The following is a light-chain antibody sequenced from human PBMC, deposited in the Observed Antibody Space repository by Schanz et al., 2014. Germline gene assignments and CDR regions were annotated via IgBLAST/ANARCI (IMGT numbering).Light chain of an antibody. CDR1: SSDIGNYNY. J-gene: IGLJ3*02. V-gene: IGLV2-8*01. CDR3: CSYAGSYNFWV. Sequence: QSALTQPPSASGSPGQSVTISCTGTSSDIGNYNYVSWYQQHPGQAPKLVIYEVTKRPSGVPDRFSGSKSGNTASLTISGLQAEDEADYYCCSYAGSYNFWVFGGGTKLTVL. CDR2: EVT.